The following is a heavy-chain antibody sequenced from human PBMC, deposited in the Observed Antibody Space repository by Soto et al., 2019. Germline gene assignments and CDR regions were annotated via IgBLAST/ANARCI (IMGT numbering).Heavy chain of an antibody. CDR2: ISSSSSTI. CDR1: GVTFRSYS. Sequence: VGSLRLSWGAAGVTFRSYSRNWVRQAPGKGLEWVSYISSSSSTIYYADSVKGRFTISRDNAKNTLYLQMNSLRAEDTAVYYCAKDSYSRGSDYWGQGTLVTVSS. V-gene: IGHV3-48*01. D-gene: IGHD6-19*01. J-gene: IGHJ4*02. CDR3: AKDSYSRGSDY.